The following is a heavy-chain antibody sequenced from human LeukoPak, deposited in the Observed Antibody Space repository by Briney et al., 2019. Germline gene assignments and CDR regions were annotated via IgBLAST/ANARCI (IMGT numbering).Heavy chain of an antibody. CDR2: IYISGST. CDR3: ARVFDSGSQAYFYYMDV. CDR1: GGSISSYY. V-gene: IGHV4-4*07. J-gene: IGHJ6*03. Sequence: PSETLSLTCTVSGGSISSYYWSWIRQPAGKGLEWIGRIYISGSTNYNPSLKSRVTMSVDTSKNQFSLKVSSVTAADTAVYYCARVFDSGSQAYFYYMDVWGKGTTVTISS. D-gene: IGHD3-10*01.